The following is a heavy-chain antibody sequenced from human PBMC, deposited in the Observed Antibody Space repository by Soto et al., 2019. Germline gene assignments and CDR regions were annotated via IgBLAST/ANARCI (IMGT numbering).Heavy chain of an antibody. D-gene: IGHD2-15*01. J-gene: IGHJ5*02. CDR3: AKETDIVVVVAAYSNWFDP. Sequence: EVQLLESGGGLVQPGGSLRLSCAASGFTFSSYAMSWVHQAPGKGLEWVSAISGSGGSTYYADTVKGRFTISRDNSKNTLYLQMNSLRAEDTAVYYCAKETDIVVVVAAYSNWFDPWGQGTLVTVSS. CDR2: ISGSGGST. CDR1: GFTFSSYA. V-gene: IGHV3-23*01.